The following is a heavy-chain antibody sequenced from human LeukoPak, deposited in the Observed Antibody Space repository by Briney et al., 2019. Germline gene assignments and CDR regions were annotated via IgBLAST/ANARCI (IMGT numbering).Heavy chain of an antibody. J-gene: IGHJ4*02. CDR3: AKDLIIPDIVVVPAVLFDY. CDR1: GFTVSSNY. D-gene: IGHD2-2*01. Sequence: PGGSLRLSCAASGFTVSSNYMSWVRQAPGKGLEWASVIYSGGSTYYADSVKGRFTISRDNSKNTLYPQMNSLRAEDTAVYYCAKDLIIPDIVVVPAVLFDYWGQGTLVTVSS. CDR2: IYSGGST. V-gene: IGHV3-53*01.